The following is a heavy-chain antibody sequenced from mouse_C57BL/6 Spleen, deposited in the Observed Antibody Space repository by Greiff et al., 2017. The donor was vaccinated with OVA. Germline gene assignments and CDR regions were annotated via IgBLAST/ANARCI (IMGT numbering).Heavy chain of an antibody. CDR2: ISSGSSTI. J-gene: IGHJ1*03. V-gene: IGHV5-17*01. Sequence: EVKVVESGGGLVKPGGSLKLSCAASGFTFSDYGMHWVRQAPEKGLEWVAYISSGSSTIYYADTVKGRFTISRDNAKNTLFLQMTSLRSEDTAMYYCARGVTTVVAEWYFDVWGTGTTVTVSS. CDR3: ARGVTTVVAEWYFDV. D-gene: IGHD1-1*01. CDR1: GFTFSDYG.